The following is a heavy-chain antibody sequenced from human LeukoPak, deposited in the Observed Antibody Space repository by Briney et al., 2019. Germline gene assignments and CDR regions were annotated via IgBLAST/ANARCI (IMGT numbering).Heavy chain of an antibody. V-gene: IGHV4-39*07. CDR1: GGSISSSSYY. CDR2: IYHSGST. J-gene: IGHJ4*02. Sequence: SETLSLTCTVSGGSISSSSYYWGWIRQPPGKGLEWIGSIYHSGSTNYNPSLKSRVTISVDKSKNQFSLKLSSVTAADTAVYYCARTATYYNNYYFDYWGQGTLVTVSS. CDR3: ARTATYYNNYYFDY. D-gene: IGHD3-10*01.